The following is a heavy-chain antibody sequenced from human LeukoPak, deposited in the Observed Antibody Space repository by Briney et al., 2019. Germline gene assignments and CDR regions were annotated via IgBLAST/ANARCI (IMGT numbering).Heavy chain of an antibody. D-gene: IGHD2-2*01. Sequence: SETLSLTCAVYGGSFSGYYWSWIRQPPGKGLEWIGEINHSGSTNYNPSLKSRVTISVDTSKNQFSLKLSSVTAADTAVYFCARGPPAKPGTGYYYGMDVWGQGTTVTVSS. V-gene: IGHV4-34*01. CDR3: ARGPPAKPGTGYYYGMDV. CDR1: GGSFSGYY. CDR2: INHSGST. J-gene: IGHJ6*02.